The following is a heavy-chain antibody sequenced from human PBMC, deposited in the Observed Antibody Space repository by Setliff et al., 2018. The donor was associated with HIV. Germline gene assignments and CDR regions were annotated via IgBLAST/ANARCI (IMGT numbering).Heavy chain of an antibody. J-gene: IGHJ3*02. CDR2: IWYDGGKK. CDR3: ARDLTTIVTRKVFDI. D-gene: IGHD4-4*01. Sequence: GGSLRLSCAGSGSGGSGFTFSDYYMGWVRQAPGKGLVWVAVIWYDGGKKEYGDSVKCRFTISRDDSKNTLYLQMNSLRAEDTAVYYCARDLTTIVTRKVFDIWGQGTMVTVSS. CDR1: GFTFSDYY. V-gene: IGHV3-33*08.